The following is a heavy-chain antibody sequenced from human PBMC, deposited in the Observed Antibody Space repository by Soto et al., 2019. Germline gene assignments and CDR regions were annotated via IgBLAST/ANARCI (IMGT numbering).Heavy chain of an antibody. V-gene: IGHV4-59*01. Sequence: SETLSLTCTVSGGSISSYYWSWIRQPPGKGLEWIWYIYYSGSTNYNPSLKSRVTISVDTSKNQFSLKLSSVTAADTAGYYCARGLHDAAMVYYLGQGTLVTVSS. J-gene: IGHJ4*02. CDR3: ARGLHDAAMVYY. D-gene: IGHD5-18*01. CDR2: IYYSGST. CDR1: GGSISSYY.